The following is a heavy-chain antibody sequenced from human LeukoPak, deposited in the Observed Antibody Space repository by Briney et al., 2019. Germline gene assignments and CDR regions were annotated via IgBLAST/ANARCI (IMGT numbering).Heavy chain of an antibody. CDR3: AADGEYAFLV. CDR1: GLTFHNTW. J-gene: IGHJ3*01. V-gene: IGHV3-74*01. CDR2: IISDGITT. Sequence: GGALRLSCAASGLTFHNTWMHWIRQAPGKGLVWVSRIISDGITTTYADSVKGRFTISRDNAKNTLYLQMNSLRADDTAVYYCAADGEYAFLVWGQGTMVTVSS. D-gene: IGHD2/OR15-2a*01.